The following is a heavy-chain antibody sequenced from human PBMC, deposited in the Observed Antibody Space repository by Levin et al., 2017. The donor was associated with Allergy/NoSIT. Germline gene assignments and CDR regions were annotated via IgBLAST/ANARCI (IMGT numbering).Heavy chain of an antibody. V-gene: IGHV3-49*04. CDR1: GFTFGDYA. Sequence: SCTASGFTFGDYAMSWVRQAPGKGLEWVGFIRSKAYGGTTEYAASVKGRVTISRDESKSIAYLQMNSLKTEDTAVYYCPRVPEYYCGSGDPMRYGMDGWGQGTTVTVSS. D-gene: IGHD3-10*01. J-gene: IGHJ6*02. CDR3: PRVPEYYCGSGDPMRYGMDG. CDR2: IRSKAYGGTT.